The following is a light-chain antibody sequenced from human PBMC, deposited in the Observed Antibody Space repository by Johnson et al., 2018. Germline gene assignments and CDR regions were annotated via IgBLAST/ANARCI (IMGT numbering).Light chain of an antibody. CDR1: SSNIGNNY. CDR2: ENN. CDR3: GTWDSSLSAGNV. J-gene: IGLJ1*01. V-gene: IGLV1-51*02. Sequence: QSVLTQPPSVSAAPGQKVTISCSGSSSNIGNNYVSWYQQLTGTAPKLLIYENNKRPSGIPDRFSGSKSGTSATLGITGLQTGDEADYYCGTWDSSLSAGNVFGTGTKGTVL.